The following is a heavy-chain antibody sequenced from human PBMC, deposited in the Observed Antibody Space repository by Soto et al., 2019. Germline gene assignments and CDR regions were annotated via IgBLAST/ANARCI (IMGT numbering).Heavy chain of an antibody. CDR3: ARVGLGTNGVDY. J-gene: IGHJ4*02. CDR1: GFTFSSYW. V-gene: IGHV3-74*01. D-gene: IGHD3-16*01. Sequence: EVQLVESGGGLVQPGGSLRLSCAASGFTFSSYWMHWVRQAPGKGLVWVSRINSDGSSTSYADSVKGRFTISRDNAKNTLYLHMNSLRAEDTAVYYCARVGLGTNGVDYWGQGTLVTVSS. CDR2: INSDGSST.